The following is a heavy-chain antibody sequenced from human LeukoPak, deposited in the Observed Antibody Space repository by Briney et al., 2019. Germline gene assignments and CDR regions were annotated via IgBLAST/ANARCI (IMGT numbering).Heavy chain of an antibody. CDR1: GFTFSDYY. CDR2: ISSSSSYT. J-gene: IGHJ6*02. Sequence: GGSLRLSCAASGFTFSDYYMSWIRQAPGKGLEWVSYISSSSSYTNYADSVKGRFTISRDNAKNSLYLQMNSLRAEDTAVYYYAGGYYGSGRRYGMDVWGQGTTVTVSS. CDR3: AGGYYGSGRRYGMDV. V-gene: IGHV3-11*03. D-gene: IGHD3-10*01.